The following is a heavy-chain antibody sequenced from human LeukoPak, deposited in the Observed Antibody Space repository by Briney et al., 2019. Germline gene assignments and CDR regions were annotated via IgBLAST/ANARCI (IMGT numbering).Heavy chain of an antibody. J-gene: IGHJ5*02. CDR2: ISGSGGST. D-gene: IGHD7-27*01. CDR1: GFTFSSYS. V-gene: IGHV3-23*01. CDR3: TTEPLGILGFDP. Sequence: GGSLRLSCAASGFTFSSYSMNWVRQAPGKGLEWVSAISGSGGSTYYADSVKGRFTISRDNSKNTLYLQMNSLRAEDTAVYYCTTEPLGILGFDPWGQGTLVTVSS.